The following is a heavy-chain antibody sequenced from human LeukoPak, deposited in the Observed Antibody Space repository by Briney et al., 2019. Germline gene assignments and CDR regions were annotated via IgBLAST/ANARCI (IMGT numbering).Heavy chain of an antibody. CDR1: GFTFSSYA. CDR3: AKVPFDWISSSNYYYYMDV. J-gene: IGHJ6*03. CDR2: ISGTSGST. D-gene: IGHD3-9*01. Sequence: PGGSLRLSCAASGFTFSSYAMSSVRQAPGKGLGWVSSISGTSGSTFYADSVQGRFTISRDNSKNTLYLQMNSLRAEDTAVYYCAKVPFDWISSSNYYYYMDVWGKGTTVTVSS. V-gene: IGHV3-23*01.